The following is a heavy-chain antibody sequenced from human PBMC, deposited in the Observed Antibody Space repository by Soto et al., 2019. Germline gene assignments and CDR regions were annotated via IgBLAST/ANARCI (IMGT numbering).Heavy chain of an antibody. CDR1: GFTFSSYA. CDR2: ICGSGGST. CDR3: AKDAFGVTEYWYFDL. V-gene: IGHV3-23*01. D-gene: IGHD3-16*01. Sequence: GGSLRLSCAASGFTFSSYAMSWVRQAPGKGLEWVSAICGSGGSTYYADSVKGRFTISRDNSKNTLYLQMNSLRAEDTAVYYCAKDAFGVTEYWYFDLWGRGTLVTVSS. J-gene: IGHJ2*01.